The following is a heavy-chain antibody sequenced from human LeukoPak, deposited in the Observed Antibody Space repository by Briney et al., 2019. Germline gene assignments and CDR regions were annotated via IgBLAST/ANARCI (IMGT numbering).Heavy chain of an antibody. V-gene: IGHV3-30*03. CDR3: ESGYYYDSSGPNDAFDI. J-gene: IGHJ3*02. CDR1: GFTFSSYG. CDR2: ISYDGSNK. D-gene: IGHD3-22*01. Sequence: PGGSLRLSCAASGFTFSSYGMHWVRQAPGKGLEWVAVISYDGSNKYYADSVKGRFTISRDNSKNTLYLQMNSLRAEDTAVYYCESGYYYDSSGPNDAFDIWGKGPMVTVSS.